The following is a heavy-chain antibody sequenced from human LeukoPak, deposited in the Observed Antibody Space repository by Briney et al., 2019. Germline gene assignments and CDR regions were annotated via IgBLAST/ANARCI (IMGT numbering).Heavy chain of an antibody. J-gene: IGHJ4*02. V-gene: IGHV3-33*01. CDR3: ARDLAARHFDY. CDR2: IWYDGSKK. CDR1: GFTFSSYG. Sequence: GGSLRRSCEATGFTFSSYGMHWVRQAPGKGLEWVAVIWYDGSKKYYGDSVKGRFTISRDNSKNTLYLQMNSLRGEDTAIYYCARDLAARHFDYWGQGTLVTVSS. D-gene: IGHD6-6*01.